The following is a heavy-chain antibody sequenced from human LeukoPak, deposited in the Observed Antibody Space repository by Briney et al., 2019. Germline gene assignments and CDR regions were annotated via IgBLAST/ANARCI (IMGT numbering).Heavy chain of an antibody. CDR1: GFTFSSYW. Sequence: GGSLRLSCAASGFTFSSYWMYWVRQAPGKGLEWVAMIKQDASETYYVDSVKGRFTISRDNAENSLYLQMNSLRAEDAAVYHCAILRTNSAYWGQGTLVTVPS. D-gene: IGHD3-16*01. CDR3: AILRTNSAY. CDR2: IKQDASET. V-gene: IGHV3-7*01. J-gene: IGHJ4*02.